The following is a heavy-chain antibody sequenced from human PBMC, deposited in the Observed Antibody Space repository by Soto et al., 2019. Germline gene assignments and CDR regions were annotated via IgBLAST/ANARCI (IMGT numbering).Heavy chain of an antibody. Sequence: PGGSLRLSCAASGFTFSSYAMSWVRQAPGKGLEWVSAISGSGGSTYYADSVKGWFTISRDNSKNTLYLQMNSLRAEDTAVYYCAKDRGGSYYYYYYGMDVWGQGTTVTVSS. V-gene: IGHV3-23*01. CDR2: ISGSGGST. J-gene: IGHJ6*02. CDR1: GFTFSSYA. CDR3: AKDRGGSYYYYYYGMDV. D-gene: IGHD3-10*01.